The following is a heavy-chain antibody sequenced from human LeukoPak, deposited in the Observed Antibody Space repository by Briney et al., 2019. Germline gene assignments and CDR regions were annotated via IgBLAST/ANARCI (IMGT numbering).Heavy chain of an antibody. J-gene: IGHJ5*02. CDR2: ISAYNGNT. CDR1: GYTFTSYG. V-gene: IGHV1-18*01. D-gene: IGHD2-2*02. Sequence: ASVKVSCKAPGYTFTSYGISWVRQAPGQGLEWMGWISAYNGNTNYAQKLQGRVTMTTDTSTSTAYMELRSLRSDDTAVYYCARDLWVGYCSSTSCHTGFDPWGQGTLVTVSS. CDR3: ARDLWVGYCSSTSCHTGFDP.